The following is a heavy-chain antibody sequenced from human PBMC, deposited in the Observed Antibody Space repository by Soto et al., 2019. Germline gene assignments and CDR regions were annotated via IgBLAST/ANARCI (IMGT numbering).Heavy chain of an antibody. J-gene: IGHJ3*02. D-gene: IGHD6-19*01. CDR3: ARSPSGSSGWYGAFDI. CDR1: SGSISSSNW. Sequence: PSETLSLTCAVSSGSISSSNWWSWVRQPPGKGLEWIGEIYHSGSTNYNPSLKSRVTISVDKSKNQFSLKLSSVTAADTAVYYCARSPSGSSGWYGAFDIWGQGTMVTVSS. CDR2: IYHSGST. V-gene: IGHV4-4*02.